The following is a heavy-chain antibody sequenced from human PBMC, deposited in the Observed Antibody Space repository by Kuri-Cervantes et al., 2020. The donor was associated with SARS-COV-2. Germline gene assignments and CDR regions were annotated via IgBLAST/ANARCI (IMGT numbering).Heavy chain of an antibody. CDR1: GYTFTSYY. D-gene: IGHD3-3*01. Sequence: ASVKVSCKASGYTFTSYYMHWVRQAPGQGLEWMGIINPSGGSTSYAQKFQGRVTMTRDTSTSTVYMELSSLRSEDTAVYYCARDFSDTIFGVAFDYWGQGTLVTVSS. V-gene: IGHV1-46*01. CDR3: ARDFSDTIFGVAFDY. J-gene: IGHJ4*02. CDR2: INPSGGST.